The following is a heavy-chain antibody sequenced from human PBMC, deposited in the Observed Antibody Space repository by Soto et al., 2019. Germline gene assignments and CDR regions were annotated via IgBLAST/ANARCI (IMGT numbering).Heavy chain of an antibody. CDR2: SNPNSGNT. J-gene: IGHJ6*02. CDR3: ARRSDYDFWSGYLGYYGMDV. D-gene: IGHD3-3*01. CDR1: GSVLSSSD. Sequence: APVKGCCAGSGSVLSSSDINWVRKATAQGLEWMGCSNPNSGNTGYAQKFQGRVTMTRNTSISTAYMELSSLRSEDTAVYYCARRSDYDFWSGYLGYYGMDVWVQGSTVTGSS. V-gene: IGHV1-8*01.